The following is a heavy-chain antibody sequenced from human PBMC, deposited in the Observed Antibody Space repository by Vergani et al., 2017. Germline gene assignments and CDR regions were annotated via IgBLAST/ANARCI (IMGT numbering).Heavy chain of an antibody. CDR2: INPSGGHT. Sequence: QVQVVQSRAEVKKSGAPVKVSCKTSGYTFSNYYMHWVRQAPGQGLEWMGIINPSGGHTNYAQKFQGRVTMTRDTSTSTVYMELSSLRSEDTAVYYCAGEDYGILTGYRYWGQGTLVTVSA. J-gene: IGHJ4*02. CDR1: GYTFSNYY. D-gene: IGHD3-9*01. CDR3: AGEDYGILTGYRY. V-gene: IGHV1-46*03.